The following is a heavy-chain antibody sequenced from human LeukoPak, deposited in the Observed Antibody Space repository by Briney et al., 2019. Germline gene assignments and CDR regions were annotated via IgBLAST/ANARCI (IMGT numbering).Heavy chain of an antibody. CDR1: GFTVSNNH. V-gene: IGHV3-53*01. J-gene: IGHJ4*02. CDR3: ARTLDY. Sequence: PGGSLRLSCAASGFTVSNNHMNWVRQAPGKGLEWVSVIHSADTTYYADSVKGRFTISRDNSKNSLYLQMNSLRAEDTAVYFCARTLDYWGQGTLVTVSS. CDR2: IHSADTT.